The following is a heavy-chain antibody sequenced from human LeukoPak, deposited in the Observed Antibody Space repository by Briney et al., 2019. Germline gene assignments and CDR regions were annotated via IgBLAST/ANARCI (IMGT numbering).Heavy chain of an antibody. CDR2: IYYSGST. D-gene: IGHD6-6*01. V-gene: IGHV4-59*01. Sequence: ASETLSLTCTVSGGSISSYHWSWIRQSPGKGLEWIGYIYYSGSTNYNPSLKSRVTIPLGTSKNQFSLKLISVTAADTAVYYCARAYGGYSSSPYNWLDPWGQGTLVTVSS. J-gene: IGHJ5*02. CDR3: ARAYGGYSSSPYNWLDP. CDR1: GGSISSYH.